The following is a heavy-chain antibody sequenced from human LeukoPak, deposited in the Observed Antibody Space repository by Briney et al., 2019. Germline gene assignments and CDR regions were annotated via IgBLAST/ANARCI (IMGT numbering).Heavy chain of an antibody. D-gene: IGHD3-10*01. Sequence: SETLSLTCTVSGGSISSSSYYWGWIRQPPGKGLEWIGSIYYSGSTYYNPSLRSRVTMSVDTSQNQFSLKLTSVTAADTAVYYCAVEVRESVSLINGDCWGQGTLVTVSS. J-gene: IGHJ4*02. CDR3: AVEVRESVSLINGDC. CDR2: IYYSGST. V-gene: IGHV4-39*07. CDR1: GGSISSSSYY.